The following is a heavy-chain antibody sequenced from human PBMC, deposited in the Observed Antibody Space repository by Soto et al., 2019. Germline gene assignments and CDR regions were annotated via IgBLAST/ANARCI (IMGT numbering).Heavy chain of an antibody. CDR2: IIPIFGTA. CDR1: GGTFSSYA. Sequence: QVQLVQSGAEVKKPGSSVKVSCKAPGGTFSSYAISWVRQAPGQGLEWMGGIIPIFGTANYAQKFQGRVTITADESTSTGYRELSSLRSEDTAVYYCARSQGGSRSLDIYYYYYYGMDVWGQGTTVTVSS. V-gene: IGHV1-69*01. CDR3: ARSQGGSRSLDIYYYYYYGMDV. J-gene: IGHJ6*02. D-gene: IGHD2-15*01.